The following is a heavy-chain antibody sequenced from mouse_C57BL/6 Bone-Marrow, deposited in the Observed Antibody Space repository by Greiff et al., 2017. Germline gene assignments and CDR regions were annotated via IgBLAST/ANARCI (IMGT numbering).Heavy chain of an antibody. CDR2: INPSTGGT. Sequence: EVQLQQSGPELVKPGASVKISCKASGYSFTGYYMNWVKQSPEKSLEWIGEINPSTGGTTYNQKFKAKATLTVDKSSSTAYMQLKSLTSEDSAVYYCARSTTGGGFAYWGQGTLVTVSA. D-gene: IGHD2-14*01. V-gene: IGHV1-42*01. CDR1: GYSFTGYY. J-gene: IGHJ3*01. CDR3: ARSTTGGGFAY.